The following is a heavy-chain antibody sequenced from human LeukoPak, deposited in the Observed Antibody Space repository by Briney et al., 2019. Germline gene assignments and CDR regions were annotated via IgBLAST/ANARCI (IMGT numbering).Heavy chain of an antibody. CDR3: AREGRDGYNLHYYGMDV. V-gene: IGHV4-30-2*01. Sequence: SETLSLTCTVSGGSISSGGYYWSWIRQPPGKGLEWIGYIYHSGSTYYNPPLKSRVTISVDRSKNQFSLKLSSVTAADTAVYYCAREGRDGYNLHYYGMDVWGQGTTVTVSS. CDR1: GGSISSGGYY. J-gene: IGHJ6*02. D-gene: IGHD5-24*01. CDR2: IYHSGST.